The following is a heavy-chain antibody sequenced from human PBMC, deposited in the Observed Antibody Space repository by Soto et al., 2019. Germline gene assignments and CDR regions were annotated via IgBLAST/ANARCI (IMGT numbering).Heavy chain of an antibody. D-gene: IGHD3-22*01. J-gene: IGHJ4*02. V-gene: IGHV3-23*01. CDR3: AKEGYYYDSSGYVYYFDY. Sequence: EVRLLESGGGLVQPGGSLRLSCAASGFTFSSYAMSWVRQAPGKGLEWVSAISGSGGSTYYADSVKGRFTISRDNSKNTLYLQMNSLRAEDTAVYYCAKEGYYYDSSGYVYYFDYWGQGTLVTVSS. CDR1: GFTFSSYA. CDR2: ISGSGGST.